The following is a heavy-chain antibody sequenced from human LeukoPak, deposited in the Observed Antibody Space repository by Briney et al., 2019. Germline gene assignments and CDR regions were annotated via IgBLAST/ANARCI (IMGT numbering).Heavy chain of an antibody. D-gene: IGHD6-19*01. CDR3: AKDQGYSSAWYSRDGFDM. Sequence: PGGSLRLSCAASGFTFSNAWMSWVRQAPGKGLEWVSAISKSGDSTFYADSVKGRFTISRDNSQNTLYVQMNSLRAEDTAVYYCAKDQGYSSAWYSRDGFDMWGQGTMVTVSS. J-gene: IGHJ3*02. CDR1: GFTFSNAW. V-gene: IGHV3-23*01. CDR2: ISKSGDST.